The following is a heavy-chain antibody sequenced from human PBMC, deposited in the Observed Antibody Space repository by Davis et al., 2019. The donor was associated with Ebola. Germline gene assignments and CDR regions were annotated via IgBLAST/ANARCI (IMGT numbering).Heavy chain of an antibody. V-gene: IGHV5-51*01. CDR2: IYPGNSDT. J-gene: IGHJ6*02. Sequence: GESLKISCKGSGYSFTSYWIGWVRQLPGKGLEWMGIIYPGNSDTRYSPSFQGQVTISADKSISTAYLQWSSLKASDTAMYYCARGYYDFWSGFNYGMDVWGQGTTVTVSS. CDR3: ARGYYDFWSGFNYGMDV. D-gene: IGHD3-3*01. CDR1: GYSFTSYW.